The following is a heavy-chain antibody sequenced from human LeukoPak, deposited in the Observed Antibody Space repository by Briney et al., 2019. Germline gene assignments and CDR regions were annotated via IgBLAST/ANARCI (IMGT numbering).Heavy chain of an antibody. CDR2: INPSGGST. CDR1: GYTLTSYY. J-gene: IGHJ4*02. D-gene: IGHD3-3*01. V-gene: IGHV1-46*01. Sequence: ASVKVSCKASGYTLTSYYMYWVRQAPGQGLEWMGIINPSGGSTSYAQKFQGRVTMTRDTSTSTVYMELSSLRSEDTAVYYCARPHEGVGHFDYWGQGTLVTVSS. CDR3: ARPHEGVGHFDY.